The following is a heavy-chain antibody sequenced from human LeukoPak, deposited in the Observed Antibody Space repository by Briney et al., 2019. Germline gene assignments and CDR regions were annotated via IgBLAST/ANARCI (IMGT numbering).Heavy chain of an antibody. Sequence: GGSLRLSCAASGFTSSSYGMHWVRQAPGKGLEWVAVIWYDGSNKYYADSVKGRFTIPRDNSKNTLYLQMNSLRAEDTAVYYCARSPQVGATFWFDPWGQGTLVTVSS. D-gene: IGHD1-26*01. CDR1: GFTSSSYG. CDR2: IWYDGSNK. J-gene: IGHJ5*02. CDR3: ARSPQVGATFWFDP. V-gene: IGHV3-33*01.